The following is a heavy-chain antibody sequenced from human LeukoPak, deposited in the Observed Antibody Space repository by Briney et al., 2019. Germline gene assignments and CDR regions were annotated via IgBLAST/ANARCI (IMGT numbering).Heavy chain of an antibody. D-gene: IGHD3-22*01. CDR1: GGSIRSSSYY. CDR2: NYYSGST. V-gene: IGHV4-39*01. J-gene: IGHJ4*02. CDR3: ASGHYDSSGYYYPFDY. Sequence: SETLSLTCTVSGGSIRSSSYYWGGIRQPPGKGLEWIGSNYYSGSTYYNPSLKSRVTISVDTSKNQVSLRLSSVTAADTAVYYCASGHYDSSGYYYPFDYWGQGTLVTVSS.